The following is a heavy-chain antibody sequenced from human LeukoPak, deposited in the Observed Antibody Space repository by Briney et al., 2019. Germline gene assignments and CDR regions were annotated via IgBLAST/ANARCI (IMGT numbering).Heavy chain of an antibody. CDR1: GYSATNDW. J-gene: IGHJ1*01. V-gene: IGHV5-51*01. Sequence: GQSLKISCKASGYSATNDWIGWMRQMPGKRLERMGIIYPGESDTRYSPSFQGQVTISADKSISTAYLQRSRLQASDTAMYYCATYAGSSSKYFQDWGQGTLVTVSS. CDR3: ATYAGSSSKYFQD. D-gene: IGHD3-10*01. CDR2: IYPGESDT.